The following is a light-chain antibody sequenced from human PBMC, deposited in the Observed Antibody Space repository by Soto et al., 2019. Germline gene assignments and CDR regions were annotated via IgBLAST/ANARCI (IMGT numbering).Light chain of an antibody. CDR1: SSDVGGYNY. Sequence: LTQPPSASGSPGQSVTISCTGTSSDVGGYNYVSWYQQHPGKAPKLMIYEVSKRPSGVPDRFSGSKSGNTASLTVSGLLAEDEADYYCSSYAGSNSYVFGTGTKVTVL. J-gene: IGLJ1*01. CDR2: EVS. CDR3: SSYAGSNSYV. V-gene: IGLV2-8*01.